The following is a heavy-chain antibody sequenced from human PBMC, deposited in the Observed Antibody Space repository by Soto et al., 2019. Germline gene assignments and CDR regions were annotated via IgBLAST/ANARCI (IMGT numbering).Heavy chain of an antibody. D-gene: IGHD3-10*01. CDR1: GGSVGSGDFS. CDR2: IYSSGST. Sequence: QLHLQESGSGLVRPSQTLSLTCTVSGGSVGSGDFSWSRIRQPLGKGLEWVGCIYSSGSTHYSPSLRGRVTVSIDRSKNQISLMLTSVTAADTAVYYCARDSYERIGGGVNDTFDVWGQGTVVTVSS. J-gene: IGHJ3*01. V-gene: IGHV4-30-2*01. CDR3: ARDSYERIGGGVNDTFDV.